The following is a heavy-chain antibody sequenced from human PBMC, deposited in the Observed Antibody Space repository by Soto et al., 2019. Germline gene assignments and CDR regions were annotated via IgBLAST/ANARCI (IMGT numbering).Heavy chain of an antibody. J-gene: IGHJ4*02. Sequence: QVQLVESGGGVVQPGRSLRLSCAASGFIVSSYGMHWVRQAPGKGLEWVAVISRDGGTKYYADSVKGRFAISKDNSRKTLFLEMNSLRGDDMAVYYCTGEVASGYWGQGTLVTVSS. CDR1: GFIVSSYG. V-gene: IGHV3-30*03. CDR2: ISRDGGTK. D-gene: IGHD2-8*02. CDR3: TGEVASGY.